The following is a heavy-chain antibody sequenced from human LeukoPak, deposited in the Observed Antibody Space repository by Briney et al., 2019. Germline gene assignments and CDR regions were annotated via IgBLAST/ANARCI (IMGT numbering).Heavy chain of an antibody. CDR3: SRNGLVDFDY. CDR2: IRRRAYAGAT. V-gene: IGHV3-49*04. J-gene: IGHJ4*02. Sequence: PGGSLRLTCTTSGCAFNDFDMSWVRQPAGKGLEWVGFIRRRAYAGATEYAASVKGRFIISRDDSKGIAYLQMNSLKTEDTAVYYWSRNGLVDFDYWGQGSRVIVSP. CDR1: GCAFNDFD.